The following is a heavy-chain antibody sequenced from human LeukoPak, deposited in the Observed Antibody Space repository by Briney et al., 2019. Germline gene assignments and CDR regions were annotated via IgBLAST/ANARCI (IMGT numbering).Heavy chain of an antibody. CDR1: GYSFTTYW. CDR2: IYPGDSDT. V-gene: IGHV5-51*01. D-gene: IGHD6-19*01. J-gene: IGHJ4*02. Sequence: GESLKISCKGSGYSFTTYWIGWVRQMPGKGLEWMGFIYPGDSDTTYSLSFQGQVTITADKSISTAYLQWSSLKASDTAMYYCARLGSYSTGWADYWGQGTLVTVSS. CDR3: ARLGSYSTGWADY.